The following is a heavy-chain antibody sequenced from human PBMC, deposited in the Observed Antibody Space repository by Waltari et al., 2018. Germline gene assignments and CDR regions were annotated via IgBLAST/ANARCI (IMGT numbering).Heavy chain of an antibody. Sequence: EVQLVESGGGLVKPGGSLRLSCAASGFTFSSYSMNWVRQAPGKGVEGVSSIRSSSYIYYADSVKGRFTISRDNAKNSLYLQMNSLRAEDTAVYYCAGSDYYDFWSGYLYWGQGTLVTVSS. CDR2: IRSSSYI. CDR3: AGSDYYDFWSGYLY. J-gene: IGHJ4*02. CDR1: GFTFSSYS. V-gene: IGHV3-21*01. D-gene: IGHD3-3*01.